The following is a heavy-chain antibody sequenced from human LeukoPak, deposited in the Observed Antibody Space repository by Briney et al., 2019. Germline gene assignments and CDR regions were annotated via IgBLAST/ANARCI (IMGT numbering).Heavy chain of an antibody. CDR1: RFTFSNCG. Sequence: GGSLRLSCAASRFTFSNCGMSWVRQAPGKGLEWVSTVNENGRITHYADSVKGRFTISRDNSKNTLLLQMNSLRADDTALYYCTKGDGGSYPIDYWGQGTLVIVSS. D-gene: IGHD6-19*01. CDR2: VNENGRIT. V-gene: IGHV3-23*01. CDR3: TKGDGGSYPIDY. J-gene: IGHJ4*02.